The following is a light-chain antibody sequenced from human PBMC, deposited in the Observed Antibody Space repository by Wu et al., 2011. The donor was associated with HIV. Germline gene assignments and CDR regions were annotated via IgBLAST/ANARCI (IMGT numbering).Light chain of an antibody. CDR1: QSVSNSF. J-gene: IGKJ3*01. Sequence: SQSVSNSFLAWYQPGNPRATASPRLLIYGASSRATGIPDRFSGSGSGTDFTLTISRLEPEDFAVYYCQQYGSSPFTFGPGTKVDIK. CDR2: GAS. CDR3: QQYGSSPFT. V-gene: IGKV3-20*01.